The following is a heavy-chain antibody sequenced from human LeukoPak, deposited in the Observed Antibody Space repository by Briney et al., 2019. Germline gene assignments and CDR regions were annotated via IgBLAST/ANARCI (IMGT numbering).Heavy chain of an antibody. CDR2: ISSSSSYI. V-gene: IGHV3-21*01. CDR3: ARDLRNYIFDY. D-gene: IGHD1-7*01. J-gene: IGHJ4*02. Sequence: GGSLRLSCAASGFTFSSYWMNWVRQAPGKGLEWVSSISSSSSYIYYADSVKGRFTISRDNAKNSLYLQMNSLRAEDTAVYYCARDLRNYIFDYWGQGTLVTVSS. CDR1: GFTFSSYW.